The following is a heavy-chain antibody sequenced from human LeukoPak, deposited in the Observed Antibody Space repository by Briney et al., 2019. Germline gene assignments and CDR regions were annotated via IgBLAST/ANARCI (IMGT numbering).Heavy chain of an antibody. CDR1: GFTFSVSG. V-gene: IGHV3-30*18. Sequence: GGSLRLSCAASGFTFSVSGMHWVRQAPGKGLDWVAVIAYDGTNEYYADSVKGRFTISRDNSKNTLYLQMNSLRTEDTAVYYCAKDAFWPVGFDPWGQGTLVTVST. D-gene: IGHD3-3*02. J-gene: IGHJ5*02. CDR3: AKDAFWPVGFDP. CDR2: IAYDGTNE.